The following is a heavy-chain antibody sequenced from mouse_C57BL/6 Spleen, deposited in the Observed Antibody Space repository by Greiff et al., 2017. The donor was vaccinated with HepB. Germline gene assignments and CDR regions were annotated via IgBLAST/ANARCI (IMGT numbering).Heavy chain of an antibody. CDR1: GYTFTSYG. CDR2: IYPRSGNT. D-gene: IGHD2-4*01. CDR3: ARWRDDYDNYAMDY. V-gene: IGHV1-81*01. J-gene: IGHJ4*01. Sequence: VQLQQSGAELARPGASVKLSCKASGYTFTSYGISWVKQRTGQGLEWIGEIYPRSGNTYYNEKFKGKATLTADKSSSTAYMELRSLTSEDSAVYFCARWRDDYDNYAMDYWGQGTSVTVSS.